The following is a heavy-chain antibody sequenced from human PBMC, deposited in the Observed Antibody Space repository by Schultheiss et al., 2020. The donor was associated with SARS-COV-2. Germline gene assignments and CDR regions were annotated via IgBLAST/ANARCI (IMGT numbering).Heavy chain of an antibody. CDR1: GFTFSSYS. V-gene: IGHV3-48*04. Sequence: SCAASGFTFSSYSMNWVRQAPGKGLEWVSYISSSSSTIYYADSVKGRFTISRDNAKNSLYLQMNSLRAEDTAVYYCARAGPQDWFDPWGQGTLVTVSS. CDR2: ISSSSSTI. J-gene: IGHJ5*02. CDR3: ARAGPQDWFDP.